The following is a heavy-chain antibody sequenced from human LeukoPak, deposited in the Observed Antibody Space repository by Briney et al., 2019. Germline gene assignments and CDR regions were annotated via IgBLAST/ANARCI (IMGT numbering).Heavy chain of an antibody. J-gene: IGHJ3*01. CDR1: GFTVSSNY. CDR2: IYSGGST. D-gene: IGHD3-22*01. CDR3: TREPQGDSSGYDAFDV. V-gene: IGHV3-66*01. Sequence: PGVSLRLSCAAYGFTVSSNYMGWVRQGPGKGLEWVSDIYSGGSTYYADSVKGRFTLSRDSSKNTLFLQMNSLRAEDTAVYYCTREPQGDSSGYDAFDVWGQGTLVTVSS.